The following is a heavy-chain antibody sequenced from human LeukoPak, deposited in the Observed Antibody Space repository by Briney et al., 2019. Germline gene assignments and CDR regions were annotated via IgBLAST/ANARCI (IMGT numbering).Heavy chain of an antibody. Sequence: GGSLRLSCAASGFTFSSYAMHWVRQAPGKGLEWVAVISYDGSNKYYADSVKGRFTISRDNSKNTLYLQMNSLRAEDTAVYYCVREGFFDYWGQGTLVTVSS. CDR2: ISYDGSNK. V-gene: IGHV3-30*04. CDR3: VREGFFDY. CDR1: GFTFSSYA. J-gene: IGHJ4*02.